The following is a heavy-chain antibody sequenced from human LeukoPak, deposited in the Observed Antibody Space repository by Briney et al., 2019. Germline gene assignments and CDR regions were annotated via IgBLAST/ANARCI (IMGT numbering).Heavy chain of an antibody. J-gene: IGHJ4*02. CDR2: ISGSGGST. D-gene: IGHD3-3*01. V-gene: IGHV3-23*01. CDR3: ARTRVSSYYDFWSGYYPPDY. CDR1: GFTFSIYW. Sequence: GGSLRLSCAASGFTFSIYWMSWVRQAPGKGLEWVSAISGSGGSTYYADSVKGRFTISRDNSKNTLYLQMNSLRAEDTAVYYCARTRVSSYYDFWSGYYPPDYWGQGTLVTVSS.